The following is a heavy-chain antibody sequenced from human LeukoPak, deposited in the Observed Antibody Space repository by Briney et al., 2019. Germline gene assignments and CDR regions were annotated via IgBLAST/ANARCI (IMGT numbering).Heavy chain of an antibody. D-gene: IGHD6-19*01. J-gene: IGHJ4*02. CDR2: INPNSGGT. Sequence: ASVKVSCKASGYTFTGYYMHWVRQAPGQGLEWMGWINPNSGGTNYAQKFQGWVTMTRDTSISTAYMELSRLRSDDTAVYYCARGRGRGRIAVAGYFDCWGQGTLVTVSS. V-gene: IGHV1-2*04. CDR3: ARGRGRGRIAVAGYFDC. CDR1: GYTFTGYY.